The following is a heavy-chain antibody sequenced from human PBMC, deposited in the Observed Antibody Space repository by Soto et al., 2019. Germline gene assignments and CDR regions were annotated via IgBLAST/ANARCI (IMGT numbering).Heavy chain of an antibody. D-gene: IGHD2-15*01. V-gene: IGHV3-15*01. J-gene: IGHJ5*02. Sequence: EVQLVESGGGLVKPGGSLRLSCAASGFTFNNAWMNWVRQAPGKGLEWVGRIKSKRDAETTDYAAPVQGRFTISKDGSINTLNLQMNSLKPEDTAVYYCTTGRGYCSGGSCHHHWGQGTLGTVSS. CDR1: GFTFNNAW. CDR2: IKSKRDAETT. CDR3: TTGRGYCSGGSCHHH.